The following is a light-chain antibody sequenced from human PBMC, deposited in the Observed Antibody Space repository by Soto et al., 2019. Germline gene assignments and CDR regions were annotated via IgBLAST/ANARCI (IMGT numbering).Light chain of an antibody. CDR1: RGHSSYA. Sequence: QLVLTQSPSSAASLGASVKLTCTLSRGHSSYAIAWHQQQPEKGPRYLMKLNSDGRHSKVDGIPDRFSGTSSGDERYLTISRHQSEDDAHYDCKTWGTCTAVFGGGTQLHVL. CDR2: LNSDGRH. CDR3: KTWGTCTAV. V-gene: IGLV4-69*01. J-gene: IGLJ7*01.